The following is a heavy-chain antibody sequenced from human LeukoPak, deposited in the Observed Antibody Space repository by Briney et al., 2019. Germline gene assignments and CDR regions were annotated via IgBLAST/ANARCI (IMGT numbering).Heavy chain of an antibody. CDR3: APLSPID. V-gene: IGHV3-72*01. J-gene: IGHJ4*02. CDR2: SRDKANSYST. D-gene: IGHD2-21*01. Sequence: GGSLRLSCGASGFTLSDHYMDWVRQAPGKGLEWVGRSRDKANSYSTEYAASVKGRFTISRDDSKNSLYLQMNSLKTEDTAVYYCAPLSPIDWGQGTLVTVSS. CDR1: GFTLSDHY.